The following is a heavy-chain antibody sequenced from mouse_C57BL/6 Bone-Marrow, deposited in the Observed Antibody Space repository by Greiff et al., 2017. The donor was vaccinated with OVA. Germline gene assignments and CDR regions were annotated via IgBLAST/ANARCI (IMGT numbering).Heavy chain of an antibody. CDR3: ADSTVVEGYFDV. CDR1: GYTFTDYY. CDR2: INPYNGGT. V-gene: IGHV1-19*01. D-gene: IGHD1-1*01. Sequence: EVQLQQSGPVLVKPGASVKMSCKASGYTFTDYYMNWVKQSHGKSLEWIGVINPYNGGTSYNQKFKGKATLTVDKSSSTAYMELNSLTSEDSAVYYCADSTVVEGYFDVWGTGTTVTVSS. J-gene: IGHJ1*03.